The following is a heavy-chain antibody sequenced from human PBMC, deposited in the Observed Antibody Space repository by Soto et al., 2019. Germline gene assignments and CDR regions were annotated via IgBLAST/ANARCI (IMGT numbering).Heavy chain of an antibody. CDR1: VYTFTNYY. D-gene: IGHD1-1*01. V-gene: IGHV1-46*04. Sequence: ASVKVSCTASVYTFTNYYLHWVRQAPGQGLEWVGMINPSARSASYAQKLRGRLTMDRDTSTTTVYMELSRLTFEDTAVYFCARDNSAANGVLDHWGQGTLVTVSS. CDR3: ARDNSAANGVLDH. J-gene: IGHJ4*02. CDR2: INPSARSA.